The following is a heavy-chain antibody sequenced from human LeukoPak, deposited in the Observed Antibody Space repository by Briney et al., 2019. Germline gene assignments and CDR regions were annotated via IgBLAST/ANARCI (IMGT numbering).Heavy chain of an antibody. Sequence: PSETLSLTCTVSGGSISSYYWSWIRQPPGKGLEWIGYIYYSGSTNYNPSLKSRVTISVDTSKNQFSLKLSSVTAADTAVYYCARGPRYYDILTGYGYYYGMDVWGPGTTVTVSS. CDR3: ARGPRYYDILTGYGYYYGMDV. CDR2: IYYSGST. J-gene: IGHJ6*02. V-gene: IGHV4-59*01. CDR1: GGSISSYY. D-gene: IGHD3-9*01.